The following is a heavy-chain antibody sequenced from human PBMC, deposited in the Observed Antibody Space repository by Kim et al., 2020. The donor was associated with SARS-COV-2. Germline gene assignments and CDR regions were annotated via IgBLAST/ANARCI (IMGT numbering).Heavy chain of an antibody. V-gene: IGHV3-15*01. CDR2: IKSKTDGGTT. D-gene: IGHD2-15*01. J-gene: IGHJ5*02. CDR1: GFTFSNAW. Sequence: GGSLRLSCAASGFTFSNAWMSWVRQAPGKGLEWVGRIKSKTDGGTTDYAAPVKGRFTISSDDSKNTLYLQMNSLKTEDTAVYYCTTDSDCSGGSCYSDGAFDPWGQGTLVTVSS. CDR3: TTDSDCSGGSCYSDGAFDP.